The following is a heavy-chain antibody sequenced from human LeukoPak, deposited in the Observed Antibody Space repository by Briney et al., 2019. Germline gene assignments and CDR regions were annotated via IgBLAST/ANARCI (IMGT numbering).Heavy chain of an antibody. CDR1: GFTFNNYA. CDR3: AKTSSGYFYN. CDR2: IVASGGDT. V-gene: IGHV3-23*01. Sequence: PGGSLRLSCAASGFTFNNYAITWVRQAPGKGLEWVSAIVASGGDTYYADSVKGRFTISGDNSKSTVFLQMSSLRAGDTAIYYCAKTSSGYFYNWGQGALVTVSS. D-gene: IGHD3-22*01. J-gene: IGHJ4*02.